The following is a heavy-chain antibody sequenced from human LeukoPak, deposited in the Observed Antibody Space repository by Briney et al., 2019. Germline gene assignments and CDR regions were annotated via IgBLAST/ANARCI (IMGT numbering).Heavy chain of an antibody. CDR3: ARGAAVSAVYYYYYMDV. CDR1: GFSFSTYW. D-gene: IGHD4-11*01. CDR2: IKQDGSEK. V-gene: IGHV3-7*01. Sequence: GGSLRLSCAASGFSFSTYWMSWVRQAPGKGLEWVASIKQDGSEKYFVDSVEGRFTISRDNAKNSLYLQMNSLRVEGTAVYYCARGAAVSAVYYYYYMDVWGKGTTVTVSS. J-gene: IGHJ6*03.